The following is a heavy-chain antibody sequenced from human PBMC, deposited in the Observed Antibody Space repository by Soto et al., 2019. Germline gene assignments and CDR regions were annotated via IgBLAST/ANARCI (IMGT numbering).Heavy chain of an antibody. J-gene: IGHJ4*02. CDR3: AIGLLSGRWYAAD. CDR1: GFTFSNCV. V-gene: IGHV3-23*01. D-gene: IGHD6-13*01. Sequence: EVHLLESGGALVHPGESLRLSCETSGFTFSNCVMNWVRQAPGKGLQWVSVITKSGDTDYADSVKGRFTISRDNSKSTVYLQMNSLRAEDTAVYYCAIGLLSGRWYAADGGPGTLGTVSS. CDR2: ITKSGDT.